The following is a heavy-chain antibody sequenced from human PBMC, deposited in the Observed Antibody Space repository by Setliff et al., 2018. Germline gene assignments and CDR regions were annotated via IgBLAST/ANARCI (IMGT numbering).Heavy chain of an antibody. Sequence: SVKVSCKASGGTFSSYAISWVRQAPGQGLEWMGGTIPMFGTTEYAQKFQGRLTIITDESTNTAFMQLSSLRSDDTAVYYCVREGVDSRSSTDYRYYMDVWGKGTTVTVSS. CDR1: GGTFSSYA. CDR3: VREGVDSRSSTDYRYYMDV. J-gene: IGHJ6*03. CDR2: TIPMFGTT. V-gene: IGHV1-69*05. D-gene: IGHD3-22*01.